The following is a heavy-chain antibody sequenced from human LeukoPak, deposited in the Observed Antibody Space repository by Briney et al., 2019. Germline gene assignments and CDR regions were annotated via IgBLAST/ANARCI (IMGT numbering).Heavy chain of an antibody. CDR3: ARVSDYYSSGSYPNWFDP. J-gene: IGHJ5*02. V-gene: IGHV4-34*01. CDR1: GGSFSGYY. D-gene: IGHD3-10*01. Sequence: PSETLSLTCAVYGGSFSGYYWSWIRQPPGKGLEWIGEINHSGSTNYNPSLKSRVTISVDTSKNQFSLKLSSVTAADTAVYYCARVSDYYSSGSYPNWFDPWGQGTLVTVSS. CDR2: INHSGST.